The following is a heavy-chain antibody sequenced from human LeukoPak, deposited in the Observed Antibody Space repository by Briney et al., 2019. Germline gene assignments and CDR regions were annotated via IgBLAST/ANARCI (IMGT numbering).Heavy chain of an antibody. J-gene: IGHJ5*02. Sequence: ASVKVSCKASGYTFTGYYMHWVRQAPGQGLEWMGWINPNSGGTNYAQKFQGRVTMTRDTPISTAYMELSRLRSDDTAVYYCASGYCSSTSCYPRGDWFDPWGQGTLVTVSS. CDR3: ASGYCSSTSCYPRGDWFDP. D-gene: IGHD2-2*03. CDR1: GYTFTGYY. CDR2: INPNSGGT. V-gene: IGHV1-2*02.